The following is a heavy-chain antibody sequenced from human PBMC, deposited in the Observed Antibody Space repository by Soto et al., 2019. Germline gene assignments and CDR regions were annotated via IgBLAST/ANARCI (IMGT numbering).Heavy chain of an antibody. J-gene: IGHJ4*02. CDR3: AHRLGVSSCNDVFFDF. V-gene: IGHV2-5*02. CDR1: GFSLRSSPVG. Sequence: QITLKESGPMLVEPTEALALTCSFSGFSLRSSPVGVGWFRQPPGKALEWLAVIYWDDDKRYNPSLKTRITMTKDTSRNQVSLTMTDMETKDTATYFCAHRLGVSSCNDVFFDFWCQGFPVTVS. D-gene: IGHD3-10*01. CDR2: IYWDDDK.